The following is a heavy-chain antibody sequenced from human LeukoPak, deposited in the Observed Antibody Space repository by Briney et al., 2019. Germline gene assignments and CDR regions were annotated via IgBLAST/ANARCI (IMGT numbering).Heavy chain of an antibody. Sequence: GGSLRLSCAASGFTFSAYWMTWVRQAPGKGLEWVANINEGGNSKYYVDSVRGRFTISRDNAKNTLYLQMNSLSADDTAVYYCASVFDSWGQGFLVTVSS. CDR2: INEGGNSK. CDR3: ASVFDS. V-gene: IGHV3-7*01. CDR1: GFTFSAYW. J-gene: IGHJ4*02.